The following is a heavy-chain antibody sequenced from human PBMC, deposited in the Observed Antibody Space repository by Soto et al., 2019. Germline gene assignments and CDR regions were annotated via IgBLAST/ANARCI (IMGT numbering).Heavy chain of an antibody. CDR3: ARHGVGSFWYFDV. D-gene: IGHD1-26*01. V-gene: IGHV1-18*01. Sequence: QVQLLQSGGEVKKPGASVKVSCKATGNTFMSYGFSWVRQAPGQGLEWIGWISAYNGKTDYAQNVQGRVTGTRETSTSTVYMELTSLTSDDTAVYFCARHGVGSFWYFDVWGRGTWVTVSS. CDR1: GNTFMSYG. CDR2: ISAYNGKT. J-gene: IGHJ2*01.